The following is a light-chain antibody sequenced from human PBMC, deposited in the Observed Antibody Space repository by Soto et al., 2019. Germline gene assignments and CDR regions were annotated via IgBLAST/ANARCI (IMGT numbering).Light chain of an antibody. Sequence: QSALTQPASVSGSPGQSITISCSGTSSDVGRYNYVSWYQHHPGKAPKIIIYEVINRPSGVSNRFSGSKSGNTASLTIFGLQAEDEADYYCRSYTRSSTRVFGGGTKVTVL. V-gene: IGLV2-14*01. CDR3: RSYTRSSTRV. J-gene: IGLJ3*02. CDR1: SSDVGRYNY. CDR2: EVI.